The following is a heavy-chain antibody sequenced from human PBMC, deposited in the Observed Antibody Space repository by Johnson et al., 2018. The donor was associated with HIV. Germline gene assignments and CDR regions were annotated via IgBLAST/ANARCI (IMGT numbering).Heavy chain of an antibody. CDR1: GFTFSSYW. CDR3: ARDLFTEREDDAFDI. J-gene: IGHJ3*02. D-gene: IGHD1-26*01. V-gene: IGHV3-7*05. Sequence: MLLVESGGGLVQPGESLRLSCAASGFTFSSYWMTWVRQAPGKGLEWVANIKQDGSETHYVDSVKGRFTISRDNAKNSLYLQMNSLRVEDTAVYYGARDLFTEREDDAFDIWGQGTMVTVSS. CDR2: IKQDGSET.